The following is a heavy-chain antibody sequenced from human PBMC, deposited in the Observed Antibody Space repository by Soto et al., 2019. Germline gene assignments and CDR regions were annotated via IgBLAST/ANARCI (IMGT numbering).Heavy chain of an antibody. D-gene: IGHD6-13*01. J-gene: IGHJ4*02. Sequence: SETLSLTCTVSGGSLSSYYWSWIWQPPGKGLEWIGYIYYSGSTNYNPSLKSRVTISVDTSKNQFSLKLSSVTAADTAVYYCARGIAAAGPFDYWGQGTLVPFSS. V-gene: IGHV4-59*12. CDR2: IYYSGST. CDR3: ARGIAAAGPFDY. CDR1: GGSLSSYY.